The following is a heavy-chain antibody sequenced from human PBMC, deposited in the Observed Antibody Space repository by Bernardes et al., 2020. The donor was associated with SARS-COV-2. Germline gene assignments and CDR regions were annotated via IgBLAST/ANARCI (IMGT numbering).Heavy chain of an antibody. CDR2: IYYSGST. CDR3: ARGNVDIVATIGLLRNPYYLGC. J-gene: IGHJ4*01. V-gene: IGHV4-59*01. CDR1: GGSISSYY. D-gene: IGHD5-12*01. Sequence: SETLSLTCTVSGGSISSYYWSWIRQPPGKGLEWIGYIYYSGSTNYNPPLKTRVTISVDTSKNQFSLMLSSVTAADTAVYYCARGNVDIVATIGLLRNPYYLGCSGHRTRGTGSS.